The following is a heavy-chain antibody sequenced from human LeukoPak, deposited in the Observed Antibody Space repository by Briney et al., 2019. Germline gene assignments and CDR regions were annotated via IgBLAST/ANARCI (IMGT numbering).Heavy chain of an antibody. CDR1: GLTFGNAW. Sequence: GGSLRLSFAASGLTFGNAWMSWVRKAPGKGLEWIGRIKSKTAGGTADYAAPVKGRFTISRDDSKNTLYLQMNSLKTEDTAVYYCSTSGQHWDVFDYWGQGTLVTVSS. V-gene: IGHV3-15*01. CDR3: STSGQHWDVFDY. J-gene: IGHJ4*02. D-gene: IGHD1-1*01. CDR2: IKSKTAGGTA.